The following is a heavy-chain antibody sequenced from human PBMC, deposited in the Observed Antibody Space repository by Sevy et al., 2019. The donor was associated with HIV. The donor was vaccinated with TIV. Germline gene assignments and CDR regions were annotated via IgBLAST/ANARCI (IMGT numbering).Heavy chain of an antibody. CDR1: GYNFNNYD. D-gene: IGHD6-13*01. V-gene: IGHV1-8*03. CDR3: ARGIGSNSWHHLRWFDP. Sequence: ASVKVSCKASGYNFNNYDINWVRQANGQGLEWMGWMNPKSGNTVYGRKFQGRVTFTRNTSTNTAYMELTSLRSDDTAVYFCARGIGSNSWHHLRWFDPWGQGTLVTVSS. J-gene: IGHJ5*02. CDR2: MNPKSGNT.